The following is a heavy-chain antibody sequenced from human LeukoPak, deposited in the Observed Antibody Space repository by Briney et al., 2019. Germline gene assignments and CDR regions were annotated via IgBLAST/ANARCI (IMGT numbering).Heavy chain of an antibody. V-gene: IGHV5-51*01. D-gene: IGHD5-18*01. Sequence: GESLKISCKGSGYSFTSYWIGWVRQMPGKGLEWMGIIYPGDSDTRYSPSFQGQVTISADKSISTAYLQWSSLKASDTAMYYCARGVRGYSYGYWFDPWGQGTLVTVSS. CDR1: GYSFTSYW. CDR2: IYPGDSDT. CDR3: ARGVRGYSYGYWFDP. J-gene: IGHJ5*02.